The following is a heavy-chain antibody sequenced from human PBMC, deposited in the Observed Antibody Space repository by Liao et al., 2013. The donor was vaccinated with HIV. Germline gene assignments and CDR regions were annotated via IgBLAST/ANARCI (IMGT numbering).Heavy chain of an antibody. CDR3: TRGSRGTVTPFQH. D-gene: IGHD4-17*01. J-gene: IGHJ1*01. V-gene: IGHV4-39*07. CDR1: GGSISSSTYS. CDR2: IYYSGNT. Sequence: QLQLQESGPGLVKPSETLSLTCTVSGGSISSSTYSWGWIRQPPGKGLEWIGNIYYSGNTYYKPSLKSRVTISLDTSKNQFSLRLNSVSAADTAMYFCTRGSRGTVTPFQHWGQGTLVTVSS.